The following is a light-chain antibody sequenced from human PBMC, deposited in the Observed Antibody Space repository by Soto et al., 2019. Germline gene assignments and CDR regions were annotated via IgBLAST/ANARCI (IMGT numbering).Light chain of an antibody. CDR2: GGS. CDR1: SSDVGSYKL. V-gene: IGLV2-23*01. Sequence: QSALTQPASVSGSPGQSITISCTGTSSDVGSYKLVSWYRQHPGKAPKLMIYGGSKRPSGVSNRFSGSTSGNTASLTISGLQAEDEADYYCCSYAGSSTYVVFGGGTKLTVL. J-gene: IGLJ2*01. CDR3: CSYAGSSTYVV.